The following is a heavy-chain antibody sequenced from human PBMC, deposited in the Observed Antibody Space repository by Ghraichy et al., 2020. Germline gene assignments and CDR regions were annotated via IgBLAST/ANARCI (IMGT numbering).Heavy chain of an antibody. CDR3: TKLNQYNGFDI. CDR2: IKSKTDGGKI. D-gene: IGHD1-14*01. Sequence: GGSLRLSCAASGFSFSDVWMNWVRQAPGKGLEWVGRIKSKTDGGKIDYAAPVMGRFSISRDDSKQTLYLQMNSLKTEDTAMYYCTKLNQYNGFDIWGQGTVVTVSS. J-gene: IGHJ3*02. V-gene: IGHV3-15*07. CDR1: GFSFSDVW.